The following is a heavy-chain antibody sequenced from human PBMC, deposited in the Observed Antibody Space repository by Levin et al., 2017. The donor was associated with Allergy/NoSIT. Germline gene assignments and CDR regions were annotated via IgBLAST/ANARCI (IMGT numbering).Heavy chain of an antibody. Sequence: GESLKISCAASGFSFSSYALYWVRQAPGKGLEWVAVISYGASNKYYADSVKGRFTISRDNSKNTLYLQMNSQGGEDTAVYYCARDGTASGIDYWGQGTLVTVSS. V-gene: IGHV3-30-3*01. CDR3: ARDGTASGIDY. CDR2: ISYGASNK. CDR1: GFSFSSYA. D-gene: IGHD5-12*01. J-gene: IGHJ4*02.